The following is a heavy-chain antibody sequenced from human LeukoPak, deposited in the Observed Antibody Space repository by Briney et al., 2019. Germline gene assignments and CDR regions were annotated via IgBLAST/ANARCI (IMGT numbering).Heavy chain of an antibody. Sequence: GESLKISCKGSGYSFTYYWIGWVRQMPGKGLEWMGIIYPGDSDTRYRPSFQGQVTISVDKSISTAYLQWSSLKASDTPMYYCARHPMGSPFDYWGQGTLVTVSS. CDR3: ARHPMGSPFDY. V-gene: IGHV5-51*01. J-gene: IGHJ4*02. CDR1: GYSFTYYW. CDR2: IYPGDSDT.